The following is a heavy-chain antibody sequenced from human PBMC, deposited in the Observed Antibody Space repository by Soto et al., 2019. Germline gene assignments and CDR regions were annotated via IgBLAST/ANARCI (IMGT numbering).Heavy chain of an antibody. CDR1: GGSFSDYA. V-gene: IGHV1-69*11. CDR2: IVPMLRTP. CDR3: ARGLGGSYSPFDY. D-gene: IGHD1-26*01. J-gene: IGHJ4*02. Sequence: QVQLVQSGAEVKKPGSSVKVSCKASGGSFSDYAINWVRQAPGPGLEWMGGIVPMLRTPNYARKFQGRVTIAADESTSTVSLELTSLTTDDTAVYCCARGLGGSYSPFDYGGQGTLVTVSS.